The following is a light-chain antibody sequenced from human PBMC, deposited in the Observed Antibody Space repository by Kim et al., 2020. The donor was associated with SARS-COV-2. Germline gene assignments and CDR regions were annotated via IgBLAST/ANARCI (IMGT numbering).Light chain of an antibody. CDR3: NSRDSSG. Sequence: AVSVDMGQTVRITGQGGSLRNYYASWYQQKQGQAPALVFYGKKKRPSGIPDRFSGSSSGNTASLTITGAQAEDEADYYCNSRDSSGFGGGTQLTVL. J-gene: IGLJ3*02. V-gene: IGLV3-19*01. CDR1: SLRNYY. CDR2: GKK.